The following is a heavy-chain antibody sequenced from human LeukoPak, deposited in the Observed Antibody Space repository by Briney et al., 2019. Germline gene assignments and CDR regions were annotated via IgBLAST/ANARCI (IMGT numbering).Heavy chain of an antibody. CDR2: ISWNSGSI. CDR3: AKDSGRDMTTPVG. D-gene: IGHD4-11*01. CDR1: GFTFDDYA. V-gene: IGHV3-9*01. Sequence: GGSLRLSCAASGFTFDDYAMHWVRQAPGKGLEWVSGISWNSGSIGYADSVKGRFTISRDNAKNSLYLQMNSLRAEDAALYYCAKDSGRDMTTPVGWGQGTLVTVSS. J-gene: IGHJ4*02.